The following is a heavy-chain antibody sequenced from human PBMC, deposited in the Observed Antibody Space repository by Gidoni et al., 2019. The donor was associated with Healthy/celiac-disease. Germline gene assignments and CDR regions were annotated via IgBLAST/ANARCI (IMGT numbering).Heavy chain of an antibody. Sequence: QVQLVASGGGVVQPGRSLRLSCAASGFPFSSYGLHWVRQAPGKGLEWVAVIWYDGSNKYYADAVKGRFTISRDNSKNTLYLQMNSLRAEDTAVYYCARDGSGGYSYGSEYYFDYWGQGTLVTVSS. CDR3: ARDGSGGYSYGSEYYFDY. V-gene: IGHV3-33*01. D-gene: IGHD5-18*01. J-gene: IGHJ4*02. CDR2: IWYDGSNK. CDR1: GFPFSSYG.